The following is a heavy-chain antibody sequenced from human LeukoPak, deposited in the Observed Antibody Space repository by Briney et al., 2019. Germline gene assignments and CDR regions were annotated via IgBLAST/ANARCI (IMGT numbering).Heavy chain of an antibody. Sequence: GGSLRLSCAASGFTFSSYAMHWVRQAPGKGLEWVAVISYDGSNKYYADSVKGRFSISRDNSKNTLYLQMNSLRAEDTAVYYSARATILYGAFDAFDLWGQGTMVTVSS. J-gene: IGHJ3*01. CDR3: ARATILYGAFDAFDL. CDR1: GFTFSSYA. D-gene: IGHD4-17*01. V-gene: IGHV3-30-3*01. CDR2: ISYDGSNK.